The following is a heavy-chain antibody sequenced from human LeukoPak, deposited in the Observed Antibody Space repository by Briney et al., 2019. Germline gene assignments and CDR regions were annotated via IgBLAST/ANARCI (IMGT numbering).Heavy chain of an antibody. J-gene: IGHJ4*02. V-gene: IGHV4-59*08. CDR2: IHYTGST. D-gene: IGHD3-10*01. CDR3: ARHYASGTYPLNY. CDR1: GDSISPYY. Sequence: SETLSLTCTVSGDSISPYYWSWIRQPPGKGLEYIGFIHYTGSTNYSPSLKSRVTMSVDVSRNQLSLKLSSVTAADTAVYYCARHYASGTYPLNYWGQGTLVTVSS.